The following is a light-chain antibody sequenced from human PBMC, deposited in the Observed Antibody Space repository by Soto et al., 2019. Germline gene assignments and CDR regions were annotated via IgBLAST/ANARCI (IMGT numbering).Light chain of an antibody. CDR1: QSVSSN. J-gene: IGKJ4*01. V-gene: IGKV3D-15*01. Sequence: EIVMTQSPTILSVSPGERATLSCRASQSVSSNLAWYQQKPGQAPRLLIYGASIRATGIPARFSGSGSGTEFTLTISSLQSEDFAVYYCQQYNNWPPLTFGGGTKVDIK. CDR2: GAS. CDR3: QQYNNWPPLT.